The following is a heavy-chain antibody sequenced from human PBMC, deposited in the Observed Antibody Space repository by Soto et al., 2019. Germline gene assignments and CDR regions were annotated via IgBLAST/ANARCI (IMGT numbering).Heavy chain of an antibody. J-gene: IGHJ5*01. CDR2: VSYSGTT. CDR1: GGSPRDSNYY. Sequence: QLQLEESGPGLVKPSETLSLTCTVSGGSPRDSNYYWGWLRQSPAQGLEWFGSVSYSGTTYHNSYSPSKATIYVDTSKNKLALNLRAMTATATAVYYCARHSGRFGIAGAGIDSWGQGTRVTVSS. V-gene: IGHV4-39*01. CDR3: ARHSGRFGIAGAGIDS. D-gene: IGHD6-19*01.